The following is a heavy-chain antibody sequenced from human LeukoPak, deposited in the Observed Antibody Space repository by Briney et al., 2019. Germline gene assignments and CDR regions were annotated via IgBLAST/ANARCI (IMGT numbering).Heavy chain of an antibody. CDR2: ISSSGSTQ. CDR3: ARDMYKSGWFLGRDYFDY. CDR1: RFTFSSYE. D-gene: IGHD6-19*01. J-gene: IGHJ4*02. V-gene: IGHV3-48*03. Sequence: PGGSLRLSCTASRFTFSSYEMNWVRQAPGKGLEWVSYISSSGSTQYYADSVKGRFTISRDNAKNSLYLQMNSLRAEDTAAYYCARDMYKSGWFLGRDYFDYWGQGTLVTVSS.